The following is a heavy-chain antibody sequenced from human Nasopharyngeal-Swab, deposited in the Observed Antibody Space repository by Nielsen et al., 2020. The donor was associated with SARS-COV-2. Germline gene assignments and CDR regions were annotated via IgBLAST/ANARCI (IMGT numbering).Heavy chain of an antibody. CDR2: IYYSGST. Sequence: SETLSLTCTVSGGSVSSGSYYWSWIRQPPGKGLEWIGYIYYSGSTNYNPSLKSRVTMSVDTSKNQFSLKLSSVTAADTAVYYCARDYGAFYYYYGMDVWGQGTTVTVSS. V-gene: IGHV4-61*01. D-gene: IGHD4-17*01. J-gene: IGHJ6*02. CDR1: GGSVSSGSYY. CDR3: ARDYGAFYYYYGMDV.